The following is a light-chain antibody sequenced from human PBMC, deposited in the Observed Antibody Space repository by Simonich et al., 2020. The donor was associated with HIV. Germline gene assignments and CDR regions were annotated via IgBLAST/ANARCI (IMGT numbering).Light chain of an antibody. CDR3: QQYYSTLT. J-gene: IGKJ3*01. V-gene: IGKV4-1*01. CDR2: CAS. Sequence: DIVMTQSPDSLAVSLVERATINCKSSRNILYNSNNKNYLAWYQQKPGQPPNLLLYCASTRESGVPDRFSGSGSGTDFTLTISSLQAEDVAIYYGQQYYSTLTFGPGTKVDIK. CDR1: RNILYNSNNKNY.